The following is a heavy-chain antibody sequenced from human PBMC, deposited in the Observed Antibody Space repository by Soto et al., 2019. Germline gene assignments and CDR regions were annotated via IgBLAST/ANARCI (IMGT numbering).Heavy chain of an antibody. CDR2: ISSSGGTT. CDR1: GFTFSTYA. D-gene: IGHD1-26*01. Sequence: GGSLRLSCAASGFTFSTYAVSWVRQAPGKGLQCVSAISSSGGTTYYTDSVKGRFTTSRDNSRNTLYLKMDSLRAEDTAVFYCALRKTGSSFDYWGQGTLVTVSS. CDR3: ALRKTGSSFDY. J-gene: IGHJ4*02. V-gene: IGHV3-23*01.